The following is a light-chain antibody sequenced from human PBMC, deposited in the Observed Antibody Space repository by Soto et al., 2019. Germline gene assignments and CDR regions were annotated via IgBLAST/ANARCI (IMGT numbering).Light chain of an antibody. J-gene: IGKJ2*02. CDR1: QDVSIF. CDR3: HERSTWLCT. CDR2: DAS. V-gene: IGKV3-11*01. Sequence: EILLAQSPATLSLSPGERATLSCKASQDVSIFLAWYQQKPGQAPRLLIHDASNRATGVPARFSGTGSGIDFTLTITSLAPEDFAVYYCHERSTWLCTFGQGTKLE.